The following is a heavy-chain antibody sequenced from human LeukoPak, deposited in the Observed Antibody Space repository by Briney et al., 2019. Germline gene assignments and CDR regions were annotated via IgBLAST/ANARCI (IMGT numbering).Heavy chain of an antibody. CDR2: ISSSSSYI. V-gene: IGHV3-21*01. J-gene: IGHJ6*03. D-gene: IGHD1-26*01. CDR3: ARVREGVGSMDV. Sequence: PGGSLRLSCAASGFTFSSYSMNWVRQAPGKGLEWVSSISSSSSYIYYADSVKGRFTISRDNAKNSLYLQMNSLRAEDTAVYYCARVREGVGSMDVWGKGTTVTISS. CDR1: GFTFSSYS.